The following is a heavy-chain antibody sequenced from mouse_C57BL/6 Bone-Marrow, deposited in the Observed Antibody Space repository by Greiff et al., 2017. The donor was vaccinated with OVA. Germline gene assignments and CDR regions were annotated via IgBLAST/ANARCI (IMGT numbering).Heavy chain of an antibody. J-gene: IGHJ1*01. Sequence: VKVVESGPGLVAPSQSLSITCTVSGFSLTSYGVHWVRQPPGKGLEWRGVIWAGGSTNYNSALMSRLSISKDNSKSQVFLKMNSLQTDDTAMYYCARDPELGDFDVWGAGTTVTVSS. V-gene: IGHV2-9*02. CDR2: IWAGGST. CDR1: GFSLTSYG. D-gene: IGHD4-1*01. CDR3: ARDPELGDFDV.